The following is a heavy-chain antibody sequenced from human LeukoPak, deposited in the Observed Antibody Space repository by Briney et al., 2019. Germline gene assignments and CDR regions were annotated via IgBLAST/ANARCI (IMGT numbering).Heavy chain of an antibody. CDR2: LSGRGGST. CDR1: GFPYSSYT. V-gene: IGHV3-23*01. Sequence: GGSLILHCAASGFPYSSYTMTWVRQAPGKGLEWVSGLSGRGGSTHHAHSEKGRFTISRDNPNNALSPPKDSLSAEDAGVFFFARVNQDAFYIWGQGTLVTVSS. J-gene: IGHJ3*02. CDR3: ARVNQDAFYI. D-gene: IGHD1-14*01.